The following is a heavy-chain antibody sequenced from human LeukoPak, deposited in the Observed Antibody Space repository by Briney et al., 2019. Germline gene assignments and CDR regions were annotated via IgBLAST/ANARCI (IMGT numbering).Heavy chain of an antibody. CDR2: ISWNSGSI. Sequence: PGRSLRLSCAASGFTFDDYAMHWVRQAPGKGLGWVSGISWNSGSIGYADSVKGRFTISRDNAKNSLYLQMNSLRAEDTALYYCAKDLYYYDSSGPLEYWGQGTLVTVSS. CDR3: AKDLYYYDSSGPLEY. D-gene: IGHD3-22*01. V-gene: IGHV3-9*01. J-gene: IGHJ4*02. CDR1: GFTFDDYA.